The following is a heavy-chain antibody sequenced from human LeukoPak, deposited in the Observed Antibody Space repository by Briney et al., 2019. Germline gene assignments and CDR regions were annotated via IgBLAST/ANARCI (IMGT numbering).Heavy chain of an antibody. V-gene: IGHV3-9*01. Sequence: GGSLRLSCAASGFTFDDYAMHWVRQAPGKGLEWVSGISWNSGSIGYADSVKGRFTISRDNSKNTLYLQMNSLRAEDTAVYYCAKDPSFRPGYFDYWGQGTLVTVSS. CDR3: AKDPSFRPGYFDY. CDR2: ISWNSGSI. CDR1: GFTFDDYA. J-gene: IGHJ4*02.